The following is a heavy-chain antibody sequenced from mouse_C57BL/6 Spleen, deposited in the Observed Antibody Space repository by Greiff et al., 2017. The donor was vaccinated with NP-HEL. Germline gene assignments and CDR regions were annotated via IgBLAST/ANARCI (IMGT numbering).Heavy chain of an antibody. D-gene: IGHD2-2*01. Sequence: QVQLQQPGAELVKPGASVKLSCKASGYTFTSYWMQWVKQRPGQGLEWIGEIDPSDSYTNYNQKFKGKATLTVDTSSSTAYMQLSSLTSEDSAVYSCARGYAYDGGFAYWGQGTLVTVSA. CDR1: GYTFTSYW. CDR2: IDPSDSYT. J-gene: IGHJ3*01. V-gene: IGHV1-50*01. CDR3: ARGYAYDGGFAY.